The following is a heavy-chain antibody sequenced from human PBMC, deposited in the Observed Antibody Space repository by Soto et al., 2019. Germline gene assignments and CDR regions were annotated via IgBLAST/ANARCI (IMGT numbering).Heavy chain of an antibody. V-gene: IGHV5-51*01. D-gene: IGHD4-17*01. CDR2: IYPGDSDT. J-gene: IGHJ4*02. Sequence: GESLKISCKGSGYSFTSYWIGWVRQMPGKGLEWMGIIYPGDSDTRYSPSFQGQVTISADKSISTAYLQWSSLKASDTAMYYCERHPSSPMTTVTNFDYWGQGTLVNVSS. CDR3: ERHPSSPMTTVTNFDY. CDR1: GYSFTSYW.